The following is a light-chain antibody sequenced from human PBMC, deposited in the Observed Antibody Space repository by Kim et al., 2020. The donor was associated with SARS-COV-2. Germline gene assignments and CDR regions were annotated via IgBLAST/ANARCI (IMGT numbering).Light chain of an antibody. CDR3: QAWDSSTAV. CDR1: KLGDKY. CDR2: QDT. V-gene: IGLV3-1*01. Sequence: VSPGQTASITCSGDKLGDKYACWYQQKPGQSPVLVIYQDTKRPSGILERFSGSNSGSTATLTISGTQAMDEADYYCQAWDSSTAVFGGGTKLTVL. J-gene: IGLJ3*02.